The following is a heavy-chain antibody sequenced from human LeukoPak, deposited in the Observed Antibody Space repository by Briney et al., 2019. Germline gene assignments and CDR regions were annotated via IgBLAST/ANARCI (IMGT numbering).Heavy chain of an antibody. J-gene: IGHJ4*02. CDR2: ISWNSGSI. Sequence: PGGSLRLSCAASGFTFCDYAMHWVRQAPGKGLEWVSGISWNSGSIGYADSVKGRFTISRDNAKNSLYLQMNSLRTEDTALYYCAKIYSYGRQNYFDYWGQGTLVTVSS. V-gene: IGHV3-9*01. D-gene: IGHD5-18*01. CDR3: AKIYSYGRQNYFDY. CDR1: GFTFCDYA.